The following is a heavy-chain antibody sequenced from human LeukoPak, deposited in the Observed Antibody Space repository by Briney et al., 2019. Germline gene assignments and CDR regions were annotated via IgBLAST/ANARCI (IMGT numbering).Heavy chain of an antibody. J-gene: IGHJ4*02. D-gene: IGHD2-15*01. CDR3: ARDPLFYCSGGSCYSHFDY. CDR2: IYYSGST. V-gene: IGHV4-39*07. CDR1: GGSISSSSYY. Sequence: SETLSLTCTVSGGSISSSSYYWGWIRQPPGRGLEWIGSIYYSGSTYYSPSLKSRVTISVDTSKNQFSLKLSSVTAADTAVYYCARDPLFYCSGGSCYSHFDYWGQGTLVTVSS.